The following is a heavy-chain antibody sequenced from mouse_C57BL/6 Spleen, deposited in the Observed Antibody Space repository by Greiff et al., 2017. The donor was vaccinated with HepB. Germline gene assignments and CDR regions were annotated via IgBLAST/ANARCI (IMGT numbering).Heavy chain of an antibody. Sequence: EVQVVESGGGLVKPGGSLKLSCAASGFTFSSYAMSWVRQTPEKRLEWVATISDGGSYTYYPDNVKGRFTISRDNAKNNLYLQMSHLRSEDTAMYYCARGEVYDYDEGYYFDYWGQGTTLTVSS. CDR1: GFTFSSYA. V-gene: IGHV5-4*01. D-gene: IGHD2-4*01. CDR3: ARGEVYDYDEGYYFDY. J-gene: IGHJ2*01. CDR2: ISDGGSYT.